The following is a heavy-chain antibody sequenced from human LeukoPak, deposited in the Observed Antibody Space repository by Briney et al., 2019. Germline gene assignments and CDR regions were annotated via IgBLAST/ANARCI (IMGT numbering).Heavy chain of an antibody. CDR2: IYYSGST. V-gene: IGHV4-59*01. CDR1: GGSISSYY. J-gene: IGHJ4*02. Sequence: SETLSLTCTVSGGSISSYYWSWIRQPPGKGLEWIGYIYYSGSTNYNPSLKSRVTISVDTSKNQFSLKLSSVTAADTAVYYCARGGYDFWSGYSLRNYFVYWGQGTLVTVSS. D-gene: IGHD3-3*01. CDR3: ARGGYDFWSGYSLRNYFVY.